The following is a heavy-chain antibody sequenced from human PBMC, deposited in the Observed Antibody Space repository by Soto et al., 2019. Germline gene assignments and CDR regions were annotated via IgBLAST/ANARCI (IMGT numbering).Heavy chain of an antibody. V-gene: IGHV3-30*18. CDR1: GFTFSSYG. D-gene: IGHD4-4*01. J-gene: IGHJ6*02. CDR3: AKERWPDYSNYDSYYGMDV. Sequence: GGSLRLSCAASGFTFSSYGMHWVRQAPGKGLEWVAVISYDGSNKYYADSVKGRFTISRDNSKNTLYLQMNSLRAEDTAVYYCAKERWPDYSNYDSYYGMDVWGQGTTVTVSS. CDR2: ISYDGSNK.